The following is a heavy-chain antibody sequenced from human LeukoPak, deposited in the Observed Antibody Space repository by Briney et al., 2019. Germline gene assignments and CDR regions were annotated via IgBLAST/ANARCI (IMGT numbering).Heavy chain of an antibody. CDR2: ISYDGSNK. CDR3: ASAYCDTGICYTGSFDR. Sequence: GGSLRLSCAASGFTFSSYAMHWVRQAPGKGLEWVAVISYDGSNKYYADSVKGRFTISRDNSKNTLYLQMNSLRAEDTAVYYCASAYCDTGICYTGSFDRWGQGTLVTVSS. D-gene: IGHD2-21*01. J-gene: IGHJ5*02. V-gene: IGHV3-30-3*01. CDR1: GFTFSSYA.